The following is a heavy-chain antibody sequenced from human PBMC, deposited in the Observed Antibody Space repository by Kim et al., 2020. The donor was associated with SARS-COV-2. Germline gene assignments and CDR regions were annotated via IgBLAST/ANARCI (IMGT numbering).Heavy chain of an antibody. CDR3: ARSQGGGYDFWSGYYIFDY. CDR1: GFTFSSYA. J-gene: IGHJ4*02. Sequence: GGSLRLSCAASGFTFSSYAMRWVRQAPGKGLEWVSAISGSGGSTYYADSVKGRFTISRDNSKNTLYLQMNSLRAEDTAVYYCARSQGGGYDFWSGYYIFDYWGQGTLVTVSS. CDR2: ISGSGGST. D-gene: IGHD3-3*01. V-gene: IGHV3-23*01.